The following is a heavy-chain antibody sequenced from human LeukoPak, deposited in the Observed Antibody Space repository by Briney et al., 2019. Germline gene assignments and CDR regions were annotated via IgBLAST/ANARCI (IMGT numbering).Heavy chain of an antibody. CDR2: IITIFGTA. CDR1: GGTFSSYA. V-gene: IGHV1-69*01. Sequence: VKVSCKASGGTFSSYAISWVRQAPGQGLEWMGGIITIFGTANYAQKFQGRVTITADESTSTAYMELSSLRSEDTAVYYCARAHQVVVAARVPYWFDPWGQGTLVTVSS. J-gene: IGHJ5*02. CDR3: ARAHQVVVAARVPYWFDP. D-gene: IGHD2-15*01.